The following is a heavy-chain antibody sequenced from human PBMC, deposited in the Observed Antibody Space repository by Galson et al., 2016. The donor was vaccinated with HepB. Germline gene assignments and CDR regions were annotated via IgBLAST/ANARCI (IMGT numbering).Heavy chain of an antibody. V-gene: IGHV3-23*01. CDR2: ISGSGDST. CDR1: GFTFSSYV. CDR3: ATTMPPWDELLTGYHFFFNY. J-gene: IGHJ4*02. Sequence: SLRLSCAVSGFTFSSYVMTWVRQAPGKGLEWVSAISGSGDSTHYADSVKGRVTISRDNSKNTLYLQMNSLRAEDTALYYCATTMPPWDELLTGYHFFFNYWGRGTLVTVSS. D-gene: IGHD3-9*01.